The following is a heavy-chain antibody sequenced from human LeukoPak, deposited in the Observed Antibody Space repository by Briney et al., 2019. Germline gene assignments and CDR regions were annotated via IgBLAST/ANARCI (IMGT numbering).Heavy chain of an antibody. V-gene: IGHV3-15*07. CDR2: IKSKTDGGTT. D-gene: IGHD3-10*01. CDR1: GFTFSNAY. Sequence: PGGSLRLSCAASGFTFSNAYMNWVRQAPGKGLEWVGRIKSKTDGGTTDYAAPVKGRFTISRDDSKNTLYLQMNSLKTEDTAVYYCTTGYYYGSGSSAYWGQGTLVTVSS. CDR3: TTGYYYGSGSSAY. J-gene: IGHJ4*02.